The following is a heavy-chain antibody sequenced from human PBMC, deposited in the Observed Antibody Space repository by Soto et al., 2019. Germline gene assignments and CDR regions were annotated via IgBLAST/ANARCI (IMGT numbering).Heavy chain of an antibody. CDR1: GFTFSSYS. Sequence: EVQLVESGGGLVKPGGSLRLSCAASGFTFSSYSMNWVRQAPGKGLEWVSSISSSSSYIYYADSVKGRFTISRDNAKNSLYLQMNSLRAEDTAVYYCARVAGPNYYYYYGMDVWGQGTTVTVSS. D-gene: IGHD6-19*01. CDR2: ISSSSSYI. J-gene: IGHJ6*02. CDR3: ARVAGPNYYYYYGMDV. V-gene: IGHV3-21*01.